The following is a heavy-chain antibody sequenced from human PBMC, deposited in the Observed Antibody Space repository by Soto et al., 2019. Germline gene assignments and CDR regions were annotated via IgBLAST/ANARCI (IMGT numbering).Heavy chain of an antibody. CDR3: ARRTSGYFGY. Sequence: EVQLLESGGGLVQPGGSLRLSCAASGFTFRDYTMSWVRQAPGKVLECISVILSDYNTYYADSVRGRFTISRDSSKNMLYLEMNSLRAEDTAVYYCARRTSGYFGYWGQGALVTVSS. J-gene: IGHJ4*02. D-gene: IGHD6-19*01. CDR2: ILSDYNT. CDR1: GFTFRDYT. V-gene: IGHV3-23*03.